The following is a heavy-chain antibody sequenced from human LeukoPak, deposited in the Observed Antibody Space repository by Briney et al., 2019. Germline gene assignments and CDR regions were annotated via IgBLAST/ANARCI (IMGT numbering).Heavy chain of an antibody. Sequence: PGGSLRLSCAASGFTFSNAWMNWVRQAPGKGLVWVSHINGDGSSTSYADSVKGRFAISRNNAKNTLYLQMNSLRAEDTAVYYCARTMTGAFFDYWGQGALVTVSS. V-gene: IGHV3-74*01. CDR2: INGDGSST. CDR1: GFTFSNAW. D-gene: IGHD3-9*01. CDR3: ARTMTGAFFDY. J-gene: IGHJ4*02.